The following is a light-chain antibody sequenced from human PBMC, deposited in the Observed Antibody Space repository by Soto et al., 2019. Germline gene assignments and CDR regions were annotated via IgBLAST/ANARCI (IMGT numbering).Light chain of an antibody. J-gene: IGKJ5*01. V-gene: IGKV1-5*01. Sequence: DIKMTQSPSTLSASVGDRVTITCRASQSISSWLAWYQQKPGKAPKLLIYDASSLESGVPSRFSGSGSGTEFTLTISSLQPEDFATYYCQQLNSYPCTFGQGTRLEIK. CDR2: DAS. CDR1: QSISSW. CDR3: QQLNSYPCT.